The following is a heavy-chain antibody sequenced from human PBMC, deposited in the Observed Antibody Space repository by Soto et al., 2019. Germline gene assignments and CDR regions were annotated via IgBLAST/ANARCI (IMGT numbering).Heavy chain of an antibody. V-gene: IGHV3-9*01. CDR1: GFTFDDYA. CDR2: ISWNSGSI. D-gene: IGHD2-21*01. Sequence: GGSLRLSCAASGFTFDDYAMHWVRQAPGKGLEWVSGISWNSGSIGYADSVKGRFTISRDNAKNSLYLQMNSLRAEDTALYYCAIGWTYSYHYYYGMGVWGQGTTVTASS. J-gene: IGHJ6*02. CDR3: AIGWTYSYHYYYGMGV.